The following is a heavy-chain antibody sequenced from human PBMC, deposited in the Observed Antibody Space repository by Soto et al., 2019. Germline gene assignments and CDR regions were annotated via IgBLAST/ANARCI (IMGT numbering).Heavy chain of an antibody. CDR3: ARGNSSITRAFDY. V-gene: IGHV3-23*01. J-gene: IGHJ4*02. CDR2: ISGDGGTT. D-gene: IGHD6-13*01. CDR1: GFTFSDYS. Sequence: GGSLRLSCAVSGFTFSDYSMNWVRQAPGKGLEWVSIISGDGGTTFYADSVKGRFTISRDNSKNTLNLQMNSLRAEDTALYYCARGNSSITRAFDYWGQGTLVTVSS.